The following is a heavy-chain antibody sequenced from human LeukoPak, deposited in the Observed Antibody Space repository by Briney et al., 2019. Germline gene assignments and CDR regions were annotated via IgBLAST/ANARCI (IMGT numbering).Heavy chain of an antibody. CDR2: IKGDGSST. V-gene: IGHV3-74*01. CDR1: AFIFNNYW. Sequence: GGSLRLSCVASAFIFNNYWMHWVRQAPGKGLVWVSRIKGDGSSTNYADSVRGRFTISRDNAKNTVYLQMNSLRTEDTAVYYCARIGFGFSFGQGYDYWGQGALVSVSS. J-gene: IGHJ4*02. D-gene: IGHD3-3*01. CDR3: ARIGFGFSFGQGYDY.